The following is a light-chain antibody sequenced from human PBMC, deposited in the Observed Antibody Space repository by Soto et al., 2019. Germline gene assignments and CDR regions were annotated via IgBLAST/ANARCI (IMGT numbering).Light chain of an antibody. CDR3: QQRSNWSWT. Sequence: EIGFTQSQPSLSFYRLERATLSCRASQSVSSYLAWYQQKPGQAPRLLIYDASNRATGIPARFSGSGSGTDFTLTISSLEPEDFAVYYCQQRSNWSWTFGQGTKVDIK. J-gene: IGKJ1*01. V-gene: IGKV3-11*01. CDR2: DAS. CDR1: QSVSSY.